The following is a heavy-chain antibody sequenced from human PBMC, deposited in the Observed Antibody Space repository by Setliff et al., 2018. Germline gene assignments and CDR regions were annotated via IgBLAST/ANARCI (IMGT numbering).Heavy chain of an antibody. D-gene: IGHD3-22*01. CDR3: AKEPAVTMTESIRRSYYDYALDV. CDR2: ISGRNGNT. V-gene: IGHV1-18*01. CDR1: GYTFTYYG. Sequence: ASVKVSCKASGYTFTYYGISWVRQAPGQGLEWMGWISGRNGNTNYAQKFQGRVTLTTDTSTDTAYMELRGLRFDDTAIYYCAKEPAVTMTESIRRSYYDYALDVWGQGTAVTVS. J-gene: IGHJ6*02.